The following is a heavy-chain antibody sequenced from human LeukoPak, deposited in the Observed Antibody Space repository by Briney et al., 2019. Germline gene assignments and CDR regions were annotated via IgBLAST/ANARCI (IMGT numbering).Heavy chain of an antibody. CDR2: INSDGSST. CDR1: GFTFSSYW. CDR3: AKDDSGSYYLSGAFDI. V-gene: IGHV3-74*01. J-gene: IGHJ3*02. Sequence: PGGSLRLSCAASGFTFSSYWMHWVRQAPGKGLVWVSRINSDGSSTSYADSVKGRFTISGDNSKNTLYLQMNSLRAADTAVYYCAKDDSGSYYLSGAFDIWGQGTMVTVSS. D-gene: IGHD1-26*01.